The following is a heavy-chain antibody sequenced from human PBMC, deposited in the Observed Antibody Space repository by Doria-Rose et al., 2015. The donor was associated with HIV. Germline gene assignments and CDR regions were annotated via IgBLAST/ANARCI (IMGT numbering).Heavy chain of an antibody. CDR1: GFTFSTYT. V-gene: IGHV3-30*04. CDR3: ARGNYYASGSYSRHYFFDY. J-gene: IGHJ4*02. D-gene: IGHD3-10*01. Sequence: QVQLVQSGGGVVQPGRSLRLSCAASGFTFSTYTIHWVRQAPGKGLEWVALMSYDGSHKYYADSVKRRFTISRDNSKNTLYLQVDSLRAEDTALYFCARGNYYASGSYSRHYFFDYWGQGTLVTVSS. CDR2: MSYDGSHK.